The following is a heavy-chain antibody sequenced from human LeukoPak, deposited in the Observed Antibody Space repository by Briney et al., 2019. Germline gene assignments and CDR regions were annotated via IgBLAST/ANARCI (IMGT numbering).Heavy chain of an antibody. CDR1: GFTFSSYS. D-gene: IGHD3-22*01. CDR2: ISSSSSTI. CDR3: AREGYYDSSGYYHYDY. J-gene: IGHJ4*02. V-gene: IGHV3-48*02. Sequence: GSLRLSCAASGFTFSSYSMNWVRQAPGKGLEWVSYISSSSSTIYYADSVKGRFTVSRDNAKNSLYLQMNSLRDEDTAVYYCAREGYYDSSGYYHYDYWGQGTLVTVSS.